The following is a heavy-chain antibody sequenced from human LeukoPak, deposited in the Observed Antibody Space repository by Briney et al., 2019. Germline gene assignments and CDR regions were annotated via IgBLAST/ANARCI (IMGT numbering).Heavy chain of an antibody. J-gene: IGHJ4*02. CDR2: ISGSGGST. D-gene: IGHD1-26*01. CDR1: GFTFSSYA. Sequence: GGSLRLSCAASGFTFSSYAMSWVRQAPGKGLEWVSAISGSGGSTYYADSVKGRFTISRDNSKNTLYLQMNSLRAEDTAVYYCAKSGIVGATRGPYYFDYWGQGTLVTVSS. CDR3: AKSGIVGATRGPYYFDY. V-gene: IGHV3-23*01.